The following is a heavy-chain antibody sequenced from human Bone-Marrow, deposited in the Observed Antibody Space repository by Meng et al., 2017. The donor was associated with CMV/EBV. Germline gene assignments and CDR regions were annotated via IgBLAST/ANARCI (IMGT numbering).Heavy chain of an antibody. CDR3: ARDTRIRFLEWLSHYYGMDV. D-gene: IGHD3-3*01. V-gene: IGHV3-21*01. CDR1: GFTFSSYS. J-gene: IGHJ6*02. Sequence: GESLKISCAASGFTFSSYSMNWVRQAPGKGLEWVSSISSSSSYIYYADSVKGRFTISRGNAKNSLYLQMNSLRAEDTAVYYCARDTRIRFLEWLSHYYGMDVWGQGTTVTVSS. CDR2: ISSSSSYI.